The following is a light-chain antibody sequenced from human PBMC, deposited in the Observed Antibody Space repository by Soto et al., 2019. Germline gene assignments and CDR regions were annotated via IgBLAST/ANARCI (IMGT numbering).Light chain of an antibody. CDR2: DAS. J-gene: IGKJ1*01. Sequence: PSTPSASVGDRVSITGRAGQSVGDWLAWYQQKPGKAPTFLVYDASNMHSGVPARFSGSGSGSEFTLTISNLQPDDCATYYCKQYENYWTCGQGTKGDIK. CDR3: KQYENYWT. V-gene: IGKV1-5*01. CDR1: QSVGDW.